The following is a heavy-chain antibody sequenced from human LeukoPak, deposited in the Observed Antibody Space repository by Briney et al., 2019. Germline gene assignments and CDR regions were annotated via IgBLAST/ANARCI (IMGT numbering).Heavy chain of an antibody. CDR2: IYSGGST. D-gene: IGHD1-26*01. V-gene: IGHV3-53*05. J-gene: IGHJ4*02. CDR3: ARVSGGKWELLGSLDY. CDR1: GLTVSSNC. Sequence: PGGSLRLSCAASGLTVSSNCMSWVRQAPGKGLEWVSFIYSGGSTYYTDSVKGRSTISRDNSKNTLYLQMNSLRAEDTAVYYCARVSGGKWELLGSLDYWGQGTLVTVSS.